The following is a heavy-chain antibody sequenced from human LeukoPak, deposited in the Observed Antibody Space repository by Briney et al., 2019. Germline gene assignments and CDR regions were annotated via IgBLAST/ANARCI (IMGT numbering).Heavy chain of an antibody. Sequence: ASVKVSCKASGGTFSSYAISWVRQAPGQGLEWMGGIIPIFGTANYAQKFQGRVTVTADESTSTAYMELSSLRSKDTAVYYCASNSYQLLYCYWGQGTLVTVSS. CDR3: ASNSYQLLYCY. V-gene: IGHV1-69*01. CDR1: GGTFSSYA. J-gene: IGHJ4*02. CDR2: IIPIFGTA. D-gene: IGHD2-2*02.